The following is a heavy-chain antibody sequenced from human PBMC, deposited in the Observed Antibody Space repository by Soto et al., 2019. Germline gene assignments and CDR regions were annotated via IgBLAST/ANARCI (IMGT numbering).Heavy chain of an antibody. J-gene: IGHJ5*02. Sequence: SETLSLTCTVSGGSISSYYWSWIRQPPGKGLEWIGYIYYSGSTNYNPSLKSRVTISVDTSKNQFSLKLSSVTAADTAVYYCARVQVDTAMVDPNWFDPWGQGTLVTVPS. V-gene: IGHV4-59*01. CDR2: IYYSGST. D-gene: IGHD5-18*01. CDR1: GGSISSYY. CDR3: ARVQVDTAMVDPNWFDP.